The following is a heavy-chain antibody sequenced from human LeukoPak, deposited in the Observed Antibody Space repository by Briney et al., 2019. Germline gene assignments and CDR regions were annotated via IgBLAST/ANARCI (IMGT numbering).Heavy chain of an antibody. V-gene: IGHV3-11*04. D-gene: IGHD1-26*01. CDR3: ARDWDGLNAFDI. CDR2: ISSSGSTI. J-gene: IGHJ3*02. CDR1: GFTFSDYY. Sequence: GGSLRLSCAASGFTFSDYYMSWIRQAPGKGLEWVSYISSSGSTIYYADSVKGRFTISGDNAQNSLYLQMNSLRAEDTAVYYCARDWDGLNAFDIWGQGTMVTVSS.